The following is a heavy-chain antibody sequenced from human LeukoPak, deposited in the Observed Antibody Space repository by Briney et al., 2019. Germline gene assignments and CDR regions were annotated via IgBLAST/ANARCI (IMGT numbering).Heavy chain of an antibody. Sequence: GGSLRLSCAASGFSFSTYWMSWVRQAPGKGLEWVANIKQDGSEKYYVDSVKGRFTISRDNAKNSLYLQMNSLRAEDTAVYYCAELGITMIGGVWGKGTTVTISS. CDR2: IKQDGSEK. V-gene: IGHV3-7*01. J-gene: IGHJ6*04. CDR3: AELGITMIGGV. CDR1: GFSFSTYW. D-gene: IGHD3-10*02.